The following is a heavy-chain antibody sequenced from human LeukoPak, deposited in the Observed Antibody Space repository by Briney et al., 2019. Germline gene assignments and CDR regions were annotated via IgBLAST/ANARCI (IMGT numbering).Heavy chain of an antibody. J-gene: IGHJ4*02. CDR1: GFTLSNYG. D-gene: IGHD3-16*01. CDR2: ISGSGGST. V-gene: IGHV3-23*01. Sequence: GGSLRLSCAGFGFTLSNYGMNWVRQAPGKGLEWVSGISGSGGSTYYADSVKGRFTISRDNSKNTLYLQMNSLRAEDTAVYYCAKARYIWGSYSRTPIDYWGQGTLVTVSS. CDR3: AKARYIWGSYSRTPIDY.